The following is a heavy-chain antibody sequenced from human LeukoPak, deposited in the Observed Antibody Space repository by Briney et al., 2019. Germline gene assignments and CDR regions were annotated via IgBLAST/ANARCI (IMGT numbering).Heavy chain of an antibody. CDR2: IKQDGSEK. CDR3: ARDHTTLPGSDY. V-gene: IGHV3-7*01. Sequence: PGGSLRLSCAASGFTFSGYWMSWVRQAPGKGLEWVANIKQDGSEKYYVDSVKGRFTISRDNAKNSLYLQMNSLRAEDTAVYYCARDHTTLPGSDYWGQGTLVTVSS. CDR1: GFTFSGYW. D-gene: IGHD1-14*01. J-gene: IGHJ4*02.